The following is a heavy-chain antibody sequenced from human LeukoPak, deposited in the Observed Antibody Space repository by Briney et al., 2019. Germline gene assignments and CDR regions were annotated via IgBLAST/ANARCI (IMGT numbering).Heavy chain of an antibody. CDR1: GFTFSNYA. V-gene: IGHV3-15*01. CDR2: IKSKTDGGTT. D-gene: IGHD2-2*01. Sequence: RTGGSLRLSCAASGFTFSNYAMSWVRQVPGKGLEWVGRIKSKTDGGTTDYAAPVKGRFTISRDDSKNTLYLQMNSLKTEDTAVYYCTTEGIVPAAPFDYWGQGTLVTVSS. J-gene: IGHJ4*02. CDR3: TTEGIVPAAPFDY.